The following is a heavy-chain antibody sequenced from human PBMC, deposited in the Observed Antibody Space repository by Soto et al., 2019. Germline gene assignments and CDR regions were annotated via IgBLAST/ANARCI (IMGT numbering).Heavy chain of an antibody. CDR1: GGSINSGDFY. D-gene: IGHD3-16*01. V-gene: IGHV4-30-4*01. CDR2: IYYSGST. J-gene: IGHJ4*02. CDR3: ARAHGGPATSRHFDY. Sequence: QVQLQESGPGLVKPSQTLSLTCTVSGGSINSGDFYWSWIRQPPGKGLAWIGYIYYSGSTYYNPSLKSRVTISVDTSKNQFSLKLTSVTAADTAVYYCARAHGGPATSRHFDYWGQGTLVTVSS.